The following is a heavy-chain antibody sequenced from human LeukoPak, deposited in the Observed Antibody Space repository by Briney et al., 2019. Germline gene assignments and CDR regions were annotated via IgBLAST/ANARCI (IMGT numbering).Heavy chain of an antibody. Sequence: GGSLRLSCAASGFTVSSNYMSWIRQAPGKGLEWVPVIYSGGDTYYADSVKGRFTISRDKSKNTLFLQMNSLRAEDTAVYYCATEGDSSGYYDYWGQGTLVTVSS. V-gene: IGHV3-53*01. CDR1: GFTVSSNY. CDR2: IYSGGDT. D-gene: IGHD3-22*01. CDR3: ATEGDSSGYYDY. J-gene: IGHJ4*02.